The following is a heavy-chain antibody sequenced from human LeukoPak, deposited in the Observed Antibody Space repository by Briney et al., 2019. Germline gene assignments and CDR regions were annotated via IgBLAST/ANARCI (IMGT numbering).Heavy chain of an antibody. CDR2: ISSSSSTI. CDR3: ARASTGYSSSLGAFDI. CDR1: GFTFIGHS. Sequence: GGSLRLSCAASGFTFIGHSMNWVRQAPGKGLEWVSYISSSSSTIYYADSVKGRFTISRDNAKNSLYLQMNSLRDEDTAVYYCARASTGYSSSLGAFDIWGQGTMVTVSS. D-gene: IGHD6-13*01. V-gene: IGHV3-48*02. J-gene: IGHJ3*02.